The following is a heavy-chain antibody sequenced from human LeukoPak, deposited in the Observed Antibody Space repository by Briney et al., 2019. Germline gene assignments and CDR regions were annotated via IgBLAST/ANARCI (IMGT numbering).Heavy chain of an antibody. Sequence: GGSLRPSCAASGFTFSSYGMHWVRQAPGKGLEWVAVIWYDGSNKYYADSVKGRFTISRDNSKNTLYLQMNSLRAEDTAVYYCARGALYDYVWGSYGYFDYWGQGTLVTVSS. CDR2: IWYDGSNK. CDR3: ARGALYDYVWGSYGYFDY. D-gene: IGHD3-16*01. J-gene: IGHJ4*02. V-gene: IGHV3-33*01. CDR1: GFTFSSYG.